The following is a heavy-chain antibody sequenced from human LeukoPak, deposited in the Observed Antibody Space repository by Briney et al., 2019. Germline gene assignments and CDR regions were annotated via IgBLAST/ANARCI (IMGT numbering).Heavy chain of an antibody. CDR2: IDPNSGGT. J-gene: IGHJ4*01. CDR1: GHTFSGYY. V-gene: IGHV1-2*06. Sequence: GASVKVSCKASGHTFSGYYLHWVRQAPGQGLEWMGHIDPNSGGTKYSQKFQGRVTMTRDTSTTSAYMELSGLIFDDTAVYYCARDLGYGYGSVWHKYFDYWGHGTLVTVSS. CDR3: ARDLGYGYGSVWHKYFDY. D-gene: IGHD5-18*01.